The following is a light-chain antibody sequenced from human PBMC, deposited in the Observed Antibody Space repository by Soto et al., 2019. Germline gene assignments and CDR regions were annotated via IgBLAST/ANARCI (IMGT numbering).Light chain of an antibody. CDR2: DVN. V-gene: IGLV2-14*01. CDR3: SSYTSSNTLV. J-gene: IGLJ2*01. CDR1: SSDVGGYNY. Sequence: QSALTQPASVSGSPGQSITISCTGTSSDVGGYNYVSWYQQHPGKAPKLMIYDVNNRPSGVSNRFSGSKSGNTASLTISGLQAEDEADYYWSSYTSSNTLVFGGGTKLTVL.